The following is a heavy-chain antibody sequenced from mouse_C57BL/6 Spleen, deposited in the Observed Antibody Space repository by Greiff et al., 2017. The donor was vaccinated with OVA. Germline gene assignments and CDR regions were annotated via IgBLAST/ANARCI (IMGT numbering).Heavy chain of an antibody. V-gene: IGHV1-82*01. CDR3: AKRGDYYYGSILDY. Sequence: QVQLKQSGPELVKPGASVKISCKASGYAFSGSWMNWVKQRPGKGLEWIGRIFPGDGDTNYNGKFKGKATLTADKSSSTAYMQLSSLTSEDSAVYFCAKRGDYYYGSILDYWGQGTTLTVSS. CDR1: GYAFSGSW. J-gene: IGHJ2*01. CDR2: IFPGDGDT. D-gene: IGHD1-1*01.